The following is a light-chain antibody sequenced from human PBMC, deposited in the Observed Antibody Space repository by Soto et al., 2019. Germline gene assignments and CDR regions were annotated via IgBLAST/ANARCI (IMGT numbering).Light chain of an antibody. V-gene: IGKV3-15*01. Sequence: EILMTQSPATLSLSPVERATLSCRASQSVASNLAWYQQRRGQAPRLLIYGASSRATGIPARFSGSGSGTEFTLTISSLQSEDFAVYYCQQYDSWPPLTFGGGTKVDIK. CDR3: QQYDSWPPLT. CDR2: GAS. CDR1: QSVASN. J-gene: IGKJ4*01.